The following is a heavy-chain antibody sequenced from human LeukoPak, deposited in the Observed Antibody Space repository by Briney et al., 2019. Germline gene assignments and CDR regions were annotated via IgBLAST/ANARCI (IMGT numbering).Heavy chain of an antibody. CDR2: IYPGDSDT. V-gene: IGHV5-51*01. J-gene: IGHJ4*02. CDR3: ARQDRTTYYYDSSGYLFDY. Sequence: GESLKISCKGSGYSFTSYWIGWVRQMPGKGLEWMGMIYPGDSDTRYSPSFQGQVTISADKSISTAYLQWSSLKASDTAMYYCARQDRTTYYYDSSGYLFDYWGEGTLVTVSS. D-gene: IGHD3-22*01. CDR1: GYSFTSYW.